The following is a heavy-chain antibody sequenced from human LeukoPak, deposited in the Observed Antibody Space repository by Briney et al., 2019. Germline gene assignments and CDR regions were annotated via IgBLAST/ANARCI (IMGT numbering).Heavy chain of an antibody. CDR2: ISTYNGDT. CDR3: ARDSAYSSGCFDY. V-gene: IGHV1-18*01. D-gene: IGHD6-19*01. CDR1: GYTFTSYG. J-gene: IGHJ4*02. Sequence: ASVKVSCKASGYTFTSYGISWVRQAPGQGLEWMGWISTYNGDTDYTQKLQGRVTMTTETSASTAYMELSSLRSEDTAVYYCARDSAYSSGCFDYWGQGTLVTVSS.